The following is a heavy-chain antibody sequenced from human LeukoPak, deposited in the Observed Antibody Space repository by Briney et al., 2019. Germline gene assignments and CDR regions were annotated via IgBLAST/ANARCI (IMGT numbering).Heavy chain of an antibody. J-gene: IGHJ4*02. CDR1: GYTFTSYD. Sequence: ASVKVSCKASGYTFTSYDINWVRQATGQGLEWMGWMNPNSGNTGYAQKSQGRVTMTRNTSISTAYMELSSLRSEDTAVYYCARGVYCSGGSCYPSVDYWGQGTLVTVSS. CDR3: ARGVYCSGGSCYPSVDY. V-gene: IGHV1-8*02. CDR2: MNPNSGNT. D-gene: IGHD2-15*01.